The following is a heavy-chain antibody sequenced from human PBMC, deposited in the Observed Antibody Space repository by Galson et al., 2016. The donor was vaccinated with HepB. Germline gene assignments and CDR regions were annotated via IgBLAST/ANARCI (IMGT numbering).Heavy chain of an antibody. CDR3: ARGSSSRSIYYYYYYTMDV. CDR1: GFTFSHYG. V-gene: IGHV3-33*01. D-gene: IGHD6-6*01. Sequence: SLRLSCAASGFTFSHYGMHWVRQAPGKGLERVAVIWYDRGKEYYTESVEGRFTISRDNSKNTLYLEMNTLRVEDTAVYFCARGSSSRSIYYYYYYTMDVWGQGTTVTVSS. CDR2: IWYDRGKE. J-gene: IGHJ6*02.